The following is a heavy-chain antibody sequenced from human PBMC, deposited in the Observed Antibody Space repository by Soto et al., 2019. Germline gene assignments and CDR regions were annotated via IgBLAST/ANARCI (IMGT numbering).Heavy chain of an antibody. J-gene: IGHJ4*02. V-gene: IGHV4-39*01. CDR1: GGSISSSSYY. CDR2: IYYSGST. CDR3: ARPISSSSLFDY. D-gene: IGHD6-13*01. Sequence: TLSLTCTVSGGSISSSSYYWGWIRQPPGKGLEWIGSIYYSGSTYYNPSLKSRVTISVDTSKNQFSLKLSSVTAADTAVYYCARPISSSSLFDYWGQGTLVTVSS.